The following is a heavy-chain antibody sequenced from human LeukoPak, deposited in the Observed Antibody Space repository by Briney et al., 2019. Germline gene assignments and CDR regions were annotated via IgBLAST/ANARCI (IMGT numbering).Heavy chain of an antibody. J-gene: IGHJ4*02. Sequence: ASVKVSCKASGYTFTDYYMHWVRQAPGQGLEWMGWINPNSGGTNYAQKFQGRVTMTRDTSISTAYMELSRLRSDDTAVYYCARDLGTAMVDYWGQGTLVAVSS. D-gene: IGHD5-18*01. CDR3: ARDLGTAMVDY. V-gene: IGHV1-2*02. CDR2: INPNSGGT. CDR1: GYTFTDYY.